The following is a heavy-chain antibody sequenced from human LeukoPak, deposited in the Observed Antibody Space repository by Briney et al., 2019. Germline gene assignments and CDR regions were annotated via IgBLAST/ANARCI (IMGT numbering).Heavy chain of an antibody. J-gene: IGHJ4*02. V-gene: IGHV3-30*01. CDR2: ISYDGSNK. CDR3: ARDSNRNYFDY. D-gene: IGHD2/OR15-2a*01. CDR1: GFTFSSYA. Sequence: PGGSLRPSCAASGFTFSSYAMHWVRQAPGKGLEWVAVISYDGSNKYYADSVKGRFTISRDNSKNTLYLQMNSLRAEDTAVYYCARDSNRNYFDYWGQGTLVTVSS.